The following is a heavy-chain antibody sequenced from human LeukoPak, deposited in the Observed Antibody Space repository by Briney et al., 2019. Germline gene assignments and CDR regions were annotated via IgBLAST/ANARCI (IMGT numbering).Heavy chain of an antibody. D-gene: IGHD3-22*01. CDR1: GGSLNSGDLY. V-gene: IGHV4-61*02. CDR2: IYISGST. J-gene: IGHJ2*01. Sequence: SETLSLTWTVYGGSLNSGDLYWRWIRQPAGKGLEWIGRIYISGSTDYHSSLKSRVSPSVDTSKNQISLKLPPVTGADTAVYFCAGFSHSTFYSDGRYFDLWGRGTLVTVSS. CDR3: AGFSHSTFYSDGRYFDL.